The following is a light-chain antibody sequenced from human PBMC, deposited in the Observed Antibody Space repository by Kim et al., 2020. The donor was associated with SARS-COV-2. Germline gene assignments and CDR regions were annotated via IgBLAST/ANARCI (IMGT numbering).Light chain of an antibody. Sequence: QSVLTQPPSASVTPGQRVTISCSGSSSNIGSNSVNWYQQVPGTAPKVLIYNNNQRPSGVPDRFSASKSGTSASLAISGLQSEDEADYYCASWDDTLSGWVFGGGTPLTVL. J-gene: IGLJ3*02. V-gene: IGLV1-44*01. CDR3: ASWDDTLSGWV. CDR2: NNN. CDR1: SSNIGSNS.